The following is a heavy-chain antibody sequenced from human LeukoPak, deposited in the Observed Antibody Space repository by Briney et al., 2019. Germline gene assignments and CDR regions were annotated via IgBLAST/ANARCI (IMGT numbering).Heavy chain of an antibody. CDR2: INSDGTST. J-gene: IGHJ4*02. CDR3: ARGTPGYSSSWSDS. D-gene: IGHD6-13*01. CDR1: GFTFNHYW. V-gene: IGHV3-74*01. Sequence: PGGSLRLSCAASGFTFNHYWVHWVRQAPGKGLVWVSRINSDGTSTSYADSVKGRFTISRDNAKNMMYLQMNSLRAEDTALYYCARGTPGYSSSWSDSWGQGTLVTVSS.